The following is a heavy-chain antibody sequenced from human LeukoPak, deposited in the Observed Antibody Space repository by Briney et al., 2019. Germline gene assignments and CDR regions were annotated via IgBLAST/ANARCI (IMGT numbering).Heavy chain of an antibody. CDR3: ARAADIVATVNFDY. J-gene: IGHJ4*02. Sequence: SETLSLTCTVSGGSISSYYWSWIRQPPGKGLEWIGYIYYSGSTNYNPSLKSRVTISVDTSKNQFSLKPSSVTAADTAVYYCARAADIVATVNFDYWGQGTLVTVSS. CDR2: IYYSGST. CDR1: GGSISSYY. V-gene: IGHV4-59*01. D-gene: IGHD5-12*01.